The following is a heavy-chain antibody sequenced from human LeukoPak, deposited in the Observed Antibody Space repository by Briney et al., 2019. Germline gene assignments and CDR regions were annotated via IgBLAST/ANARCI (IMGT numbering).Heavy chain of an antibody. CDR1: GFAFSSYV. D-gene: IGHD1-7*01. CDR2: ITGSAGTT. J-gene: IGHJ4*02. V-gene: IGHV3-48*04. CDR3: ARAHNWKYGTFDY. Sequence: PGGSLRLSCAASGFAFSSYVMTWVRQVPGKGLEWVSDITGSAGTTSYADSVKGRFTISRDNAKNSLYLQMNSLRVEDTAVYYCARAHNWKYGTFDYWGQGTLVTVSS.